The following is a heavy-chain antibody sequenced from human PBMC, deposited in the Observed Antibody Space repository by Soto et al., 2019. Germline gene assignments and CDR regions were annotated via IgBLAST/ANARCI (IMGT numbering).Heavy chain of an antibody. CDR1: GGSISSGTHH. D-gene: IGHD3-22*01. V-gene: IGHV4-31*01. CDR3: AREMNYYDTSGDSYFDY. J-gene: IGHJ4*02. CDR2: IYYSGST. Sequence: SETLSLTCTVSGGSISSGTHHWSWIRHHPGKGLEWIGYIYYSGSTYYNPSLKSQLTISVDTSKNQFSLRLSSVTAADTAVYYCAREMNYYDTSGDSYFDYWGQGTLVTVS.